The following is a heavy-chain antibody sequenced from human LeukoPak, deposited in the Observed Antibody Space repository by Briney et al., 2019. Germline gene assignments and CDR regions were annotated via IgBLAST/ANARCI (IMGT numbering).Heavy chain of an antibody. CDR1: GYTFTGYY. CDR3: ARDAAAGRVGTYYFDY. D-gene: IGHD6-13*01. Sequence: ASVKVSCKASGYTFTGYYMHWVRQAPGQGLEWMGWINPNSGGTNYAQKFQGRVTMTRDTSISTAYMELSRLRSDDTAVYYCARDAAAGRVGTYYFDYWGQGNLVTVSS. J-gene: IGHJ4*02. CDR2: INPNSGGT. V-gene: IGHV1-2*02.